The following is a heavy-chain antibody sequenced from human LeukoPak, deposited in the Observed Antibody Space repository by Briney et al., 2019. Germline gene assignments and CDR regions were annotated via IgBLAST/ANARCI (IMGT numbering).Heavy chain of an antibody. CDR3: ATHPPKVCTGGSCTGY. CDR2: IYYSGST. V-gene: IGHV4-59*01. J-gene: IGHJ4*02. D-gene: IGHD2-15*01. Sequence: PSETLSLTCTVSGGSISSYSWSWIRQPPGKGLEWIGYIYYSGSTNYNPSLKSRVTISVDMSKNQFSLKLSSVTAADTAVYYCATHPPKVCTGGSCTGYWGQGTLVTVSS. CDR1: GGSISSYS.